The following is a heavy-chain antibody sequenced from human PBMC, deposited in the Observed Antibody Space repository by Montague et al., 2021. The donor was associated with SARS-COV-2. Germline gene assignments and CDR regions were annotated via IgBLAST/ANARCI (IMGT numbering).Heavy chain of an antibody. V-gene: IGHV4-59*01. D-gene: IGHD5-12*01. Sequence: SETLSLTCTVSGGSISSYYWSWIRQPPGKGLEWIGYIYYSGSTNYNPSLKSRVTISVDTSKNQFSLKLSSVTAADTAVYYCARGAGRGSGYGKYHYYYYGMDVWGQGTTVTVSS. CDR3: ARGAGRGSGYGKYHYYYYGMDV. CDR2: IYYSGST. CDR1: GGSISSYY. J-gene: IGHJ6*02.